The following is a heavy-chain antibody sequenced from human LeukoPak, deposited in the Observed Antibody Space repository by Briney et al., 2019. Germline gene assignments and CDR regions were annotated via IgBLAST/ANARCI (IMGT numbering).Heavy chain of an antibody. CDR2: IWYDGSNK. Sequence: PGGSLRLSCAASGFTFSSYSMNWVRQAPGKGLEWVAVIWYDGSNKYYADSVKGRFTISRDNSKNTLYLQMNSLRAEDTAVYYCAGSIVTGDSGYFDNWGQGTLVTVSS. J-gene: IGHJ4*02. D-gene: IGHD1-26*01. CDR1: GFTFSSYS. V-gene: IGHV3-33*08. CDR3: AGSIVTGDSGYFDN.